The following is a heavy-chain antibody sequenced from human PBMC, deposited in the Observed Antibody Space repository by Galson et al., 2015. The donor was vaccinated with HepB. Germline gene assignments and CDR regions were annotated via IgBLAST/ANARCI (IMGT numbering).Heavy chain of an antibody. V-gene: IGHV3-23*01. CDR3: AGGIDV. CDR1: GFTFKNYA. D-gene: IGHD3-10*01. Sequence: SLRLSCAASGFTFKNYAMTWVRQAPGKGLEWVSGISGSGGNTYYTDSVKGRFTISRDNSKNTLNLQMNNLRDRRHSLLFPAGGIDVWGQGTTVTVSS. CDR2: ISGSGGNT. J-gene: IGHJ6*02.